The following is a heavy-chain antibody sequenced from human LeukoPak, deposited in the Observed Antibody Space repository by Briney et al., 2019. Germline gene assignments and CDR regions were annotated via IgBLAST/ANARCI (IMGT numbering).Heavy chain of an antibody. CDR1: GGSISSYY. Sequence: SETLSLTCTVSGGSISSYYWSWIRQPPGKGLEWIGYIYYSGSTNYNPSLKSRVTISVDTSKNQFSLKLSSLTAADTAVYYCARGGSSGWLSYFDSWGQGTLVTVSS. J-gene: IGHJ4*02. CDR3: ARGGSSGWLSYFDS. D-gene: IGHD6-19*01. V-gene: IGHV4-59*01. CDR2: IYYSGST.